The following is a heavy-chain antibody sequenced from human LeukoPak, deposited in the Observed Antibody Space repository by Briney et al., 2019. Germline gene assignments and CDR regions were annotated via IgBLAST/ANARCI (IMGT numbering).Heavy chain of an antibody. CDR3: GRGQQVRWPPPIY. V-gene: IGHV4-34*01. D-gene: IGHD4-23*01. CDR2: IDPNGGT. CDR1: GGSFSGYH. J-gene: IGHJ4*02. Sequence: SETLSLTCAVYGGSFSGYHWTWIRHPPGKGLEWIGEIDPNGGTHYKPSPKSRVTMSLDTSKNHFSLKLSSVTAADTAVYYCGRGQQVRWPPPIYWGQGTLVTVSS.